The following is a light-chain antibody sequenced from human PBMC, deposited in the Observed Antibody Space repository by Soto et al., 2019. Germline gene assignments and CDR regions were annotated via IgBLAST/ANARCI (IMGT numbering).Light chain of an antibody. Sequence: QSVLTQPPSASGTPGQRVTISCSGSSSNIGSNAVNWYHQLPGTAPKLLIYTFAQRPSGVPDRFSGSKSGTSASLAISGLQSEDEADYYCASWDVSLNAWVFGGGTKLTVL. J-gene: IGLJ3*02. CDR2: TFA. CDR3: ASWDVSLNAWV. V-gene: IGLV1-44*01. CDR1: SSNIGSNA.